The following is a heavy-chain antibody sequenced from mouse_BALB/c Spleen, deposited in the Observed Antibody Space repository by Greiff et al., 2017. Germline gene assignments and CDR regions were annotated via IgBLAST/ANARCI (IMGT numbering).Heavy chain of an antibody. CDR1: GFSLTGYG. Sequence: VMLVESGPGLVAPSQSLSITCTVSGFSLTGYGVNWVRQPPGKGLEWLGMIWGDGSTDYNSALKSRLSISKDNSKSQVFLKMNSLQTDDTARYYCASIDYYGSSYYYAMDYWGQGTSVTVSS. V-gene: IGHV2-6-7*01. CDR3: ASIDYYGSSYYYAMDY. D-gene: IGHD1-1*01. CDR2: IWGDGST. J-gene: IGHJ4*01.